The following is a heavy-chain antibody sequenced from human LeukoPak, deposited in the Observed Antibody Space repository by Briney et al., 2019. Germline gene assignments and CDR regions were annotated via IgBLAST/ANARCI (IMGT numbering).Heavy chain of an antibody. D-gene: IGHD6-13*01. CDR1: GFTFSSYG. CDR2: IRYDGSNK. V-gene: IGHV3-30*02. CDR3: VKGTSTSWSFDY. Sequence: GGSLRLSCAASGFTFSSYGMHWVRQAPGKGLEWVAFIRYDGSNKYYADSVKGRFTISRDNSKNTLYLQMNSLRAEDTAVYYCVKGTSTSWSFDYWGQGTLVIVSS. J-gene: IGHJ4*02.